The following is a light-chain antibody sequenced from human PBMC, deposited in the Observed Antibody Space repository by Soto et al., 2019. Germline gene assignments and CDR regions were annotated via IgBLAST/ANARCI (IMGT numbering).Light chain of an antibody. J-gene: IGLJ1*01. V-gene: IGLV2-14*01. CDR3: RSYTSSSTYV. CDR2: DVS. Sequence: QSVLTQPASVSGSPGQSITISCTGTSSDVGGYNYVSWYQQHPGKAPKLMSYDVSNRPSGVSNRFSGSKSGNTASLTISGLQAEDEADYNCRSYTSSSTYVFGTGTKVTVL. CDR1: SSDVGGYNY.